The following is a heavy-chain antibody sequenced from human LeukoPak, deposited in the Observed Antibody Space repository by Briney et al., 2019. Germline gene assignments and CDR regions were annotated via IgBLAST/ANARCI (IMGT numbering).Heavy chain of an antibody. J-gene: IGHJ6*04. CDR1: GFTFDDYA. V-gene: IGHV3-9*01. D-gene: IGHD6-13*01. CDR2: ISWNSGSI. CDR3: AKDKIGSSSGMMDV. Sequence: PGRSLRLSCAASGFTFDDYAMHWVRQAPGKGLEWVSGISWNSGSIGYADSVKGRFTISRDNAKNSLYLQMNSLRAEDTALYYCAKDKIGSSSGMMDVWGKGTTVTISS.